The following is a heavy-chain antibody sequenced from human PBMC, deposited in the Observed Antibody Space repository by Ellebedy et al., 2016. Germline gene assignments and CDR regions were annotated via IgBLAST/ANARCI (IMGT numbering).Heavy chain of an antibody. J-gene: IGHJ6*03. CDR1: DSSTGSDYC. CDR3: AGHGTIGYYYYMDV. CDR2: YHSGTT. D-gene: IGHD1-26*01. V-gene: IGHV4-38-2*02. Sequence: SETLSLTCTVSDSSTGSDYCWGWIRQPPGKGLEWIGIYHSGTTHYSPSLESRVTISVDTSKNQFSLRLNSVTAADTAVYYCAGHGTIGYYYYMDVWGKGTTVTVSS.